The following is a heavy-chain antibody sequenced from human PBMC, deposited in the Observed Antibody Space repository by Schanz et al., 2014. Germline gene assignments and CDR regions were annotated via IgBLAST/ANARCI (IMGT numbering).Heavy chain of an antibody. V-gene: IGHV3-21*01. J-gene: IGHJ6*02. CDR3: ARDRAAGYYDSGMSYYYYGMDV. D-gene: IGHD3-10*01. CDR1: GFIFSAYT. CDR2: ISSGGRNI. Sequence: VQLVESGGGLVKPGESLRLSCAASGFIFSAYTMNWVRQAPGKGLEWVSSISSGGRNISYADSLKGRFTISRDNARNSLYLQLNSLRAEDTAVYFCARDRAAGYYDSGMSYYYYGMDVWGQGTTVTVSS.